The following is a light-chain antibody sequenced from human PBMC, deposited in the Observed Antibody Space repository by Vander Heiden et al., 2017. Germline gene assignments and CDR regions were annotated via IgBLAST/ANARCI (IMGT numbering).Light chain of an antibody. CDR3: QQSYSTLALT. J-gene: IGKJ4*01. CDR2: AAS. V-gene: IGKV1-39*01. Sequence: DIQTTQSPSSLSASVGDRVTITCRASQSISSYLNWYQQKPGKAPKLLIYAASSLQSGVPSRFSGSGSGTDFTLTISSLQPEDFATYYCQQSYSTLALTFGGGTKVEI. CDR1: QSISSY.